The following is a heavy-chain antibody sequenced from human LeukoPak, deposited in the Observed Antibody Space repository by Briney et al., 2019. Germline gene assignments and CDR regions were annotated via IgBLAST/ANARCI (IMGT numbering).Heavy chain of an antibody. D-gene: IGHD3-3*01. CDR3: ARAERITIFGVVTPGYYYYMDV. J-gene: IGHJ6*03. V-gene: IGHV1-69*01. Sequence: SSVKVSCKASGGTFSSYAISWVRQAPGQGLEWMGGIIPNIGKTDYAQKFQCRLTLTAYESTRTAYMELSSLRSEDTAVYYCARAERITIFGVVTPGYYYYMDVWGKGTTVTVSS. CDR1: GGTFSSYA. CDR2: IIPNIGKT.